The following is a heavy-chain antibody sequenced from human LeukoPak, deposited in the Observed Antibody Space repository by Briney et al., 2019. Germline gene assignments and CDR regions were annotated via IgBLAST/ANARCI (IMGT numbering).Heavy chain of an antibody. CDR2: ISTSGSNT. V-gene: IGHV3-23*01. CDR3: AKVTAYYYGSGSYYNEPYFDY. CDR1: GFTFSDFD. J-gene: IGHJ4*02. Sequence: GGSLRLSCVASGFTFSDFDMNWVRQAPGKGLEWVSSISTSGSNTYYADSVRGRFTISRDNSKNTLYLQMNSLRAEDTAVYYCAKVTAYYYGSGSYYNEPYFDYWGQGTLVTVSS. D-gene: IGHD3-10*01.